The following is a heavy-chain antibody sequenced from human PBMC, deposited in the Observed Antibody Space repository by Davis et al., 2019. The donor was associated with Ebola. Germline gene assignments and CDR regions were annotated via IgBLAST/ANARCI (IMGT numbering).Heavy chain of an antibody. CDR3: ARHPDYDFWSGYPRGWFDP. Sequence: AASVKVSCKASGYTFNIYDINWVRQATGHGLEWMGWVNPNSGNTGYAQKFQGRVTITADKSTSTAYMELSSLRSEDTAVYYCARHPDYDFWSGYPRGWFDPWGQGTLVTVSS. CDR1: GYTFNIYD. D-gene: IGHD3-3*01. J-gene: IGHJ5*02. CDR2: VNPNSGNT. V-gene: IGHV1-8*01.